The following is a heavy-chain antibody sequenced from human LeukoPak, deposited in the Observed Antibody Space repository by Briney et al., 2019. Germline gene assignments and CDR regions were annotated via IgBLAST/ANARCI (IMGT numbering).Heavy chain of an antibody. D-gene: IGHD5-12*01. CDR3: AKGSRDGYNYYCDY. CDR2: ISGSGGST. Sequence: GGSLRLSCAASGFTFSSYAMSWVHQAPGKGLEWVSGISGSGGSTKYADSVKGRFTISRDNSKNTLYLQMNSLRAEDTAVYYCAKGSRDGYNYYCDYWGQGTLATVSS. V-gene: IGHV3-23*01. CDR1: GFTFSSYA. J-gene: IGHJ4*02.